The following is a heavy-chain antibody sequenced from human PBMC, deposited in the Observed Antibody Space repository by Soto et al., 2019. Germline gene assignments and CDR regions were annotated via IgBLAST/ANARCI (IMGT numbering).Heavy chain of an antibody. V-gene: IGHV4-34*01. CDR1: GGSFSGYY. D-gene: IGHD1-26*01. Sequence: SETLSLTCAVYGGSFSGYYWSWIRQPPGKGLEWIGEINHSGSTNYNPSLKSRVTISVDTSKNQFSLKLSSVTAADTAVYYCARANMGARYRYWGQGTLVTVSS. J-gene: IGHJ4*02. CDR2: INHSGST. CDR3: ARANMGARYRY.